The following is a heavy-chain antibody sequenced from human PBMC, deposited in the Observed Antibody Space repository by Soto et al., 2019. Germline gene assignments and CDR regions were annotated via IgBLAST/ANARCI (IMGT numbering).Heavy chain of an antibody. J-gene: IGHJ6*02. D-gene: IGHD6-13*01. Sequence: QVQLQESGPGLVKPSQTLSLTCTVSGGSISSGGYYWSWIRQHPGKGLEWIGYIYYSGSTYYNPSLKRRVTISVDTSKNPVSLKLSSVTAADTAVYYCARDLQYSRLFYGMDVWGQGTTVTVSS. CDR3: ARDLQYSRLFYGMDV. V-gene: IGHV4-31*03. CDR2: IYYSGST. CDR1: GGSISSGGYY.